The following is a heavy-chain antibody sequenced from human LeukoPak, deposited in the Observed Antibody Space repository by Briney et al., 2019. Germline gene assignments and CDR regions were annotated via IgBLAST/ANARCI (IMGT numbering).Heavy chain of an antibody. V-gene: IGHV3-23*01. CDR3: ARDQAYCSGGSCYYYGMDV. J-gene: IGHJ6*02. CDR1: GFTFSSYA. D-gene: IGHD2-15*01. Sequence: GGSLRLSCAASGFTFSSYAMSWVRQAPGKGLEWVSYISGSGGSSYYADSVRGRFTISRDNSKNTLYLQMNSLRAEDTAVYYCARDQAYCSGGSCYYYGMDVWGQGTTVTVSS. CDR2: ISGSGGSS.